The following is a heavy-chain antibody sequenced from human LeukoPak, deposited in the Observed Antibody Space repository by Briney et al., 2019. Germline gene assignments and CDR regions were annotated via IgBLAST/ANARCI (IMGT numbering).Heavy chain of an antibody. Sequence: GGSLRLSSAASGFTFDDYAMHWVRQAPGKGLEWVSLISWDGGSTYYADSVKGRFTISRDNSKNSLYLQMNSLRAEDTALYYCAKGYGSGTDDAFDIWGQGTMVTVSS. D-gene: IGHD3-10*01. CDR3: AKGYGSGTDDAFDI. CDR1: GFTFDDYA. J-gene: IGHJ3*02. CDR2: ISWDGGST. V-gene: IGHV3-43D*04.